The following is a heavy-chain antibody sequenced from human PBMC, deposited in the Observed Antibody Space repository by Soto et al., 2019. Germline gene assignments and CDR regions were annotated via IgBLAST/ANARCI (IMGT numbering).Heavy chain of an antibody. CDR1: GGSISIGGYY. CDR3: ARDSHSQQPIHRWGGGYTDV. Sequence: QLQLQESGPGLVKPSQTLSLTCAVSGGSISIGGYYWSWIRQHPGKGLEWIGSIYFSGSTYYNQSLKSRVTISVATPKNQFSLTLSSVTAADTAEYYCARDSHSQQPIHRWGGGYTDVWGKGTTVTVSS. J-gene: IGHJ6*03. D-gene: IGHD6-13*01. CDR2: IYFSGST. V-gene: IGHV4-31*11.